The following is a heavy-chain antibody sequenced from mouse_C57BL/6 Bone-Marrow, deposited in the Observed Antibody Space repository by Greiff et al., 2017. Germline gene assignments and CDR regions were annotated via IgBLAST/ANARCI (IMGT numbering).Heavy chain of an antibody. V-gene: IGHV1-64*01. CDR2: IHPNSGST. Sequence: QVQLQQPGAELVKPGASVKLSCKASGYTFTSYWMHWVKQRPGQGLEWIGMIHPNSGSTNYNEKFKSKATLTVDKSSSTAYMQLSSLTSEDSAVYYCARRPTIVTTHYAMDYWGQGTSVTVSS. D-gene: IGHD2-5*01. CDR1: GYTFTSYW. CDR3: ARRPTIVTTHYAMDY. J-gene: IGHJ4*01.